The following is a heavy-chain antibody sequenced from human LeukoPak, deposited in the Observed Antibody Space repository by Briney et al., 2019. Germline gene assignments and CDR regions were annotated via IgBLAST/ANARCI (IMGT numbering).Heavy chain of an antibody. CDR2: IYYTGTT. J-gene: IGHJ2*01. CDR1: GDPIRSSY. Sequence: SETLSLTCTVSGDPIRSSYWSWIRQPPGKGLEWIGYIYYTGTTTYNPSLKSRVTISVDTSKHQFSLNLGSVIAADTAVYYCARRGGLNRGYWYFDLWGRGTLVTVSS. D-gene: IGHD3-16*01. CDR3: ARRGGLNRGYWYFDL. V-gene: IGHV4-59*01.